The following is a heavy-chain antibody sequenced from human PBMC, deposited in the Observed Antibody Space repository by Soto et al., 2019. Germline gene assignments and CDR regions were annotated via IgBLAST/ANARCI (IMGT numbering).Heavy chain of an antibody. CDR1: GFTFSSYW. CDR2: INSDGSST. V-gene: IGHV3-74*01. Sequence: EVQLVESGGGLVQPGGSLRLSCAASGFTFSSYWMHWVRQAPGKGLVWVSRINSDGSSTSYADSVKGRFTISRDNAKNTLYLQMNSLRAEDTAVYYCAILGYGDYRETNWYFDLWGRGTLVTVSS. J-gene: IGHJ2*01. D-gene: IGHD4-17*01. CDR3: AILGYGDYRETNWYFDL.